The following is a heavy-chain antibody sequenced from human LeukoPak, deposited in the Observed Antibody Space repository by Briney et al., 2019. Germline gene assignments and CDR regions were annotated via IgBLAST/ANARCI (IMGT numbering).Heavy chain of an antibody. J-gene: IGHJ4*02. V-gene: IGHV3-7*01. D-gene: IGHD4-17*01. Sequence: GGSLRLSCAASGFNFQIAWMSWVRQAPGKGLEWVANINQGGSAKYYGDSVKGRFTISRGNAKNSLYLHMNSLGAEDTAVYYCANGHYWGQGISVIVSS. CDR2: INQGGSAK. CDR3: ANGHY. CDR1: GFNFQIAW.